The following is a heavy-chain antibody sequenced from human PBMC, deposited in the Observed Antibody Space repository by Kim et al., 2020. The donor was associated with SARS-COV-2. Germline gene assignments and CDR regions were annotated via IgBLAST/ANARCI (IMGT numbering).Heavy chain of an antibody. CDR3: AKDPGVVPYHSFDF. V-gene: IGHV3-23*01. Sequence: NVVKGRVNIARDKSKNTLYLQIDSLRAEDTSVYYCAKDPGVVPYHSFDFWGQGTLVSVSS. D-gene: IGHD2-21*01. J-gene: IGHJ4*02.